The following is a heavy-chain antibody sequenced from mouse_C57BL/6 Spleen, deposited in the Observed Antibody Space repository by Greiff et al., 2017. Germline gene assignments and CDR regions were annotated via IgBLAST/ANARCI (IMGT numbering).Heavy chain of an antibody. Sequence: EVKVVESGGGLVKPGGSLKLSCAASGFTFSSYAMSWVRQTPEKRLEWVATISDGGSYTYYPDNLKGRFTISRDNAKNNLYLQMSHLKSEDTAMYYCARVRVCSDYDWFDYWGQGTLVTVSA. CDR3: ARVRVCSDYDWFDY. D-gene: IGHD2-4*01. CDR2: ISDGGSYT. J-gene: IGHJ3*01. V-gene: IGHV5-4*03. CDR1: GFTFSSYA.